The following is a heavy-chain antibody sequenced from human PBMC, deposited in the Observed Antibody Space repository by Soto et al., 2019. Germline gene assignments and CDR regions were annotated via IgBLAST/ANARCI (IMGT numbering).Heavy chain of an antibody. V-gene: IGHV1-69*13. CDR3: ARGGHDGLSGYYTAFDSSYYGMDV. Sequence: SSVKVSCKASGGTFSSYAISWVRQAPGQGLEWMGGIIPIFGTANYAQKFQGRVTITADESTSTAYMELSSLRSEDTAVYYCARGGHDGLSGYYTAFDSSYYGMDVWGQGTTVTVSS. J-gene: IGHJ6*02. CDR2: IIPIFGTA. D-gene: IGHD3-3*01. CDR1: GGTFSSYA.